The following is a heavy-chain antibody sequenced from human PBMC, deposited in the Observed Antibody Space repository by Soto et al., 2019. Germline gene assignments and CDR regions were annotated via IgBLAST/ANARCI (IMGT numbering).Heavy chain of an antibody. CDR3: AREGAGPGPDFEY. V-gene: IGHV3-72*01. D-gene: IGHD6-19*01. Sequence: EVQLVESGGGLVQPGGSLRLSCVVSGFSFSDHYMNWVRQAPGKGLEWVGRTRNKGNSYTPEDAASVKDRFTISRDDSKNSLYLQMNSLKTEDTAVYYCAREGAGPGPDFEYWGQGTLVTVSS. CDR1: GFSFSDHY. CDR2: TRNKGNSYTP. J-gene: IGHJ4*02.